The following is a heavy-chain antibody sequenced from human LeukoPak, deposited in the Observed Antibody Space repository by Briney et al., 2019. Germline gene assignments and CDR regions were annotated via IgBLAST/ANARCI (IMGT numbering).Heavy chain of an antibody. CDR3: ARAILYCTGGVCYASEAFDI. Sequence: PSETLSLTCAVYGGSFSGYYWSWIRQPPGKGLEWIGEINHSGSTNYNPSLKSRVTISVDTSKNQFSLKLSSVTAADTAVYYCARAILYCTGGVCYASEAFDIWGQGTMVTVSS. CDR2: INHSGST. D-gene: IGHD2-8*02. CDR1: GGSFSGYY. V-gene: IGHV4-34*01. J-gene: IGHJ3*02.